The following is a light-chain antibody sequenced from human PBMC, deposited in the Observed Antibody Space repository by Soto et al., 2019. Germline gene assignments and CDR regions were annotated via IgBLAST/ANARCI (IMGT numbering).Light chain of an antibody. CDR3: QLYGSSPRA. CDR2: GAS. Sequence: EIVLTQSPGTLSLSPGERATLSCRASQSVSSSYLAWYQQKPGQAPRVLIYGASSRATGIPDRFSGSGSGTDFTLTISRLEPEDFAVYFCQLYGSSPRAFGGGTKVDI. V-gene: IGKV3-20*01. CDR1: QSVSSSY. J-gene: IGKJ4*01.